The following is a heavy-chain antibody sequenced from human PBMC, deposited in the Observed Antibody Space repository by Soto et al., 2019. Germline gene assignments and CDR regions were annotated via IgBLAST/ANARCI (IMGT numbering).Heavy chain of an antibody. CDR2: INPSGGST. J-gene: IGHJ5*02. CDR1: GYTFTSYY. V-gene: IGHV1-46*01. Sequence: GASVKVSCKASGYTFTSYYMHWVRQAPGQGLEWMGIINPSGGSTSYAQKFQGRVTMTRDTSTSTVYMELSSLRSEDTAVYYCAIETRDYDILTGYYANWFDPWGQGTLVTVSS. D-gene: IGHD3-9*01. CDR3: AIETRDYDILTGYYANWFDP.